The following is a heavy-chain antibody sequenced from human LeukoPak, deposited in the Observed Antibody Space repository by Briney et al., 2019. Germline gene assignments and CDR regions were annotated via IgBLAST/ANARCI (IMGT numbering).Heavy chain of an antibody. CDR3: GSGRRNSGSYYVFDY. CDR2: ISYGGTDK. J-gene: IGHJ4*02. Sequence: GGSLRLSCAASGFTFNNYAMHWVRQAPGKGLEWVAIISYGGTDKYNADSVKGRFTVSRDNSKNTLYLQMNSLRAEDTAVYYCGSGRRNSGSYYVFDYWGQGTLVTVSS. CDR1: GFTFNNYA. D-gene: IGHD1-26*01. V-gene: IGHV3-30*14.